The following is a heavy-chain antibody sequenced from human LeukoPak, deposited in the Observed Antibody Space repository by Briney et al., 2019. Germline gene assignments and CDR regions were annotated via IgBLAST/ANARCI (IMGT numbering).Heavy chain of an antibody. D-gene: IGHD4-11*01. CDR3: AKDAQRGFDYSNSLEY. CDR1: KFTFSHYG. Sequence: GGSLRLSCAASKFTFSHYGMHWVRQAPGKGLQWVAVIWSDGSNQYYADSVKGRFTISRDNSNNMVYLQMNSLRADDTGVYHCAKDAQRGFDYSNSLEYWGQGALVSVSS. J-gene: IGHJ4*02. V-gene: IGHV3-33*06. CDR2: IWSDGSNQ.